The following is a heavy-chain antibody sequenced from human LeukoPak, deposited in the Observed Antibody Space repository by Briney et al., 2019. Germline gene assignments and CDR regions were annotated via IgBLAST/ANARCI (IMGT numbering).Heavy chain of an antibody. Sequence: GGSLRLSCTASGFTFSGHWIHWVRQPPGMGLVWVSRINERGTDSMYAESVKGRFTISRDNAKNTVYLQMNSLRAEETAVYYCARNRYTVTISLFDYWGQGTLVTVSS. CDR1: GFTFSGHW. D-gene: IGHD4-17*01. V-gene: IGHV3-74*03. J-gene: IGHJ4*02. CDR3: ARNRYTVTISLFDY. CDR2: INERGTDS.